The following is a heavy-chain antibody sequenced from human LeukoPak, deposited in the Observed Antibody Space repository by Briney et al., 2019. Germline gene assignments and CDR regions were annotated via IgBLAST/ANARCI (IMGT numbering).Heavy chain of an antibody. CDR3: ARHGENSSGWRDYYYYGMDV. V-gene: IGHV4-59*08. Sequence: SETLSLTCTVSGGSISSYYWSWSRQPPGKGLEWIGYIYYSGSTNYNPSLKSRVTISVDTSKNQFSLKLSSVTAADTAVYYCARHGENSSGWRDYYYYGMDVWGQGTTVTVSS. CDR2: IYYSGST. J-gene: IGHJ6*02. CDR1: GGSISSYY. D-gene: IGHD6-19*01.